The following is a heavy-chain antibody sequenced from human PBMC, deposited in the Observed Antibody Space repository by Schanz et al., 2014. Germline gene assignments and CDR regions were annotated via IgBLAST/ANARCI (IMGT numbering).Heavy chain of an antibody. Sequence: EVQLLESGGGLVQPGGSLRLSCAASGFTFSSYAMSWVRQAPGKGLEWVSAISGRDGSTYYADSVRGRFTISRDNSKTTVYLQMNSLRAEDTAVYYCAKDAENTAMITDYFDYWGQGTLVTVSS. V-gene: IGHV3-23*01. CDR2: ISGRDGST. CDR3: AKDAENTAMITDYFDY. CDR1: GFTFSSYA. J-gene: IGHJ4*02. D-gene: IGHD5-18*01.